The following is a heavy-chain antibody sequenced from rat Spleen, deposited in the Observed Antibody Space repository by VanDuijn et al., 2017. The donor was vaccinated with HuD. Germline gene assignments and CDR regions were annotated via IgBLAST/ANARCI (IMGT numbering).Heavy chain of an antibody. J-gene: IGHJ2*01. CDR3: ARRHYGYTDYFDY. Sequence: EVQLVESGGGLVQPGKSLKLSCAASGFTFSDYYMAWVRQAPAKGLEWVATISTTGGNTYYRDSVEGRFTISRDDAKSTLYLQMNGLRSEDTATYYCARRHYGYTDYFDYWGQGVMVTVSS. V-gene: IGHV5-25*01. D-gene: IGHD1-9*01. CDR1: GFTFSDYY. CDR2: ISTTGGNT.